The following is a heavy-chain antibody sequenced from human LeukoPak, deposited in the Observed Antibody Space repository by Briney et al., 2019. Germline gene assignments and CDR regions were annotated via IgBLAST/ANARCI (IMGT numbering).Heavy chain of an antibody. J-gene: IGHJ3*02. CDR1: GYTFTSYY. CDR2: INPSGGST. CDR3: ARLFSQDDAFDI. Sequence: ASVKVSCKASGYTFTSYYMHWVRQAPGQGLEWMGIINPSGGSTSYAQKFQGRVTMTRDTPTSTVYMELSSLRSEDTAVYYCARLFSQDDAFDIWGQGTMVTVSS. V-gene: IGHV1-46*03.